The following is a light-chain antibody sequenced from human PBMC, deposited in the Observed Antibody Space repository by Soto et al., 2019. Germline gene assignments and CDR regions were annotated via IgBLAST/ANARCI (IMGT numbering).Light chain of an antibody. J-gene: IGLJ2*01. CDR1: SSDVVGYSD. CDR2: EVS. Sequence: QSVLTQPAYVSGSPGQSITISCTGTSSDVVGYSDVSWYQQHPGKTPKLMIYEVSNRPSGVSHRFSGSKSGNTASLTISGLQTEDEADYYCSAFSSITREVFGGGTKLTVL. CDR3: SAFSSITREV. V-gene: IGLV2-14*01.